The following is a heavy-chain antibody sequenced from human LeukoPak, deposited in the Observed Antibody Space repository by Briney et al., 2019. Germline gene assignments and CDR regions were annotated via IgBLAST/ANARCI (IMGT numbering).Heavy chain of an antibody. CDR2: IIPIFGTA. CDR3: ARGPSSSGWGPTFDH. J-gene: IGHJ4*02. CDR1: GGTFSSYA. Sequence: SVKVSCKASGGTFSSYAISWVRQAPGQGLEWMGGIIPIFGTANYAQKFQGRVTITADESTSTAYMELSSLRSEDTAVYYCARGPSSSGWGPTFDHWGQGTLVTVSS. V-gene: IGHV1-69*13. D-gene: IGHD6-19*01.